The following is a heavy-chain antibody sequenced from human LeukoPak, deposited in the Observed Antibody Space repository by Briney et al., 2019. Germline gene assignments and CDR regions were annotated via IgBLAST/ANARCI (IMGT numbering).Heavy chain of an antibody. CDR2: FYYGGTT. CDR1: GASFSSSPYY. D-gene: IGHD2-15*01. CDR3: ARQGEHSGVYYYMDG. V-gene: IGHV4-39*01. J-gene: IGHJ6*03. Sequence: SETLSLTCSVSGASFSSSPYYWGWIRQPPGRGLEGIGNFYYGGTTYYNPSLKSRITLSVDRSENQFSLKLSSVTAADTAVYYCARQGEHSGVYYYMDGWGKGTTVTVSS.